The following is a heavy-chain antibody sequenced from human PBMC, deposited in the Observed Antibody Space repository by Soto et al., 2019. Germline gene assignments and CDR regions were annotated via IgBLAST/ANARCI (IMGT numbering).Heavy chain of an antibody. CDR1: GGSFSGYY. D-gene: IGHD2-2*01. V-gene: IGHV4-34*01. J-gene: IGHJ4*02. CDR2: INHSGST. CDR3: ARGKGDGVPFDY. Sequence: QVQLQQWGAGLLKPSETLSLTCAVYGGSFSGYYWSWIRQPPGKGLEWIGEINHSGSTNYNPSLKSRVTISVDTSKNQFSPKLSSVTAADTAVYYCARGKGDGVPFDYWGQGTLVTVSS.